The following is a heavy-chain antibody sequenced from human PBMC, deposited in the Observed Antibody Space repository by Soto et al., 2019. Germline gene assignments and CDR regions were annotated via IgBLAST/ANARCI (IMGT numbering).Heavy chain of an antibody. CDR2: INRSGST. Sequence: SATPDLGCAVYGGSVSGYCWSGSRQPPGKGLEWIGEINRSGSTNYNPSLKSRVTISVDTSKNQFSLKLSSVTAADTAVYYCAREIAVAPYYYYGMDVWGQGTTVTVSS. J-gene: IGHJ6*02. V-gene: IGHV4-34*01. CDR1: GGSVSGYC. CDR3: AREIAVAPYYYYGMDV. D-gene: IGHD6-19*01.